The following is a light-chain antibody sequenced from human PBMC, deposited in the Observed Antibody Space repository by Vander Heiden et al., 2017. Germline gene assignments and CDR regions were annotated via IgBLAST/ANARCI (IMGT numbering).Light chain of an antibody. J-gene: IGLJ2*01. CDR2: QDS. CDR3: QEWDSSTVV. V-gene: IGLV3-1*01. CDR1: KLGDKY. Sequence: SYELTQPPSVSVSPGQTASITCSGDKLGDKYACWYQQKPGQSPVLVSYQDSKRPSGIPECFSGSNSATTATLTISGTQAVDESYYHSQEWDSSTVVFGGGTKLTVL.